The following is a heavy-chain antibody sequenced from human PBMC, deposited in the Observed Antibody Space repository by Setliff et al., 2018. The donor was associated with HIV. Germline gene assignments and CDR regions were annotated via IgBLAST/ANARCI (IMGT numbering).Heavy chain of an antibody. J-gene: IGHJ4*02. CDR3: VRRDVSFLFGQFDS. D-gene: IGHD3-10*02. CDR2: IYDGGTT. V-gene: IGHV4-38-2*01. CDR1: GYSINNIHY. Sequence: PSETLSLTCDVSGYSINNIHYWGWIRQPPGKGLECLGNIYDGGTTYHNPSLKGRVTISIDTSKAQFSSKLISVTAADTAVYYCVRRDVSFLFGQFDSWGQGILVTVS.